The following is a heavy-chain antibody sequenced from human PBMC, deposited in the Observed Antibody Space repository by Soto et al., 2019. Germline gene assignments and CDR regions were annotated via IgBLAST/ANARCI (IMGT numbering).Heavy chain of an antibody. J-gene: IGHJ6*02. D-gene: IGHD2-15*01. V-gene: IGHV1-3*01. Sequence: ASVKVSCKSSGYTFSNYGIHWVRQAPGQRLEWMGWINAGNGNTKYSQKFQGRVTITSDTSASTAYMELSSLRSEDTAVYYCARAGRGYCSGGSCYSGLHGMDVWGQGTTVTVSS. CDR2: INAGNGNT. CDR1: GYTFSNYG. CDR3: ARAGRGYCSGGSCYSGLHGMDV.